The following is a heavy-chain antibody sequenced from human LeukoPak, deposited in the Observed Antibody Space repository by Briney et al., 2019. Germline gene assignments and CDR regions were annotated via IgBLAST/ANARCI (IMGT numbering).Heavy chain of an antibody. D-gene: IGHD6-13*01. Sequence: PSQTLSLTCTVSGGPISSGGYYWSWIRQHPGKGLEWIGYIYYSGSTYYNPSLKSRVTISVDTSKNQFSLKLSSVTAADTAVYYCARSYSSSLRVAFDIWGQGTMVTVSS. CDR3: ARSYSSSLRVAFDI. CDR2: IYYSGST. CDR1: GGPISSGGYY. J-gene: IGHJ3*02. V-gene: IGHV4-31*03.